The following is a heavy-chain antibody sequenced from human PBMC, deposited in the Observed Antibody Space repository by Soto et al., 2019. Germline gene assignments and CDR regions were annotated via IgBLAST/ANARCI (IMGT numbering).Heavy chain of an antibody. Sequence: PSETLSLTCAVYGGSFSGYYWSWIRQPPGKGLEWIGEINHSGSTNYNPSLKSRVTISVDTSKNQFSLKLSSVTAADTAVYYCAMRVWSIVYSGQGTLVTVSS. V-gene: IGHV4-34*01. CDR3: AMRVWSIVY. D-gene: IGHD3-10*01. J-gene: IGHJ4*02. CDR1: GGSFSGYY. CDR2: INHSGST.